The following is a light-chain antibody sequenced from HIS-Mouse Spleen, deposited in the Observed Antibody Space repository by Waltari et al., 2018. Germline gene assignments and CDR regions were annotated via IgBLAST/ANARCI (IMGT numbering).Light chain of an antibody. Sequence: YELTPPPSVPVPPGHTPVFTCPGDAWPTKSSDGYQQKSGQAPVLVIYEDSKRPSGIPERFSGSSSGTMATLTISGAQVEDEADYYCYSTDSSGNHRVFGGGTKLTVL. CDR2: EDS. CDR3: YSTDSSGNHRV. V-gene: IGLV3-10*01. CDR1: AWPTKS. J-gene: IGLJ2*01.